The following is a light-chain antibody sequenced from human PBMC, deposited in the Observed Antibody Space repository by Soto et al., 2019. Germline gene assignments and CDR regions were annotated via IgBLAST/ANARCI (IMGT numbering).Light chain of an antibody. V-gene: IGKV3-20*01. CDR2: GAS. CDR3: QQYGSSSLT. CDR1: QSVSSSY. Sequence: EIVLTRSPGTLSLSPGERATLSCSASQSVSSSYLAWYQQKPGQAPRLLIYGASSRATGIPDRFSGSGSGTDFTLTISRLEPEDFAVYYCQQYGSSSLTFGGGTKVDIK. J-gene: IGKJ4*01.